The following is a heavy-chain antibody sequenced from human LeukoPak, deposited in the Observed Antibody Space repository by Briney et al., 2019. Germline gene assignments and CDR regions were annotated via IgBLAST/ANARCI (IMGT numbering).Heavy chain of an antibody. CDR1: GGTFSSYA. CDR2: IIPIFDTA. Sequence: ASVKVSCKASGGTFSSYAISWVRQAPGQGLEWMGGIIPIFDTANYAQKFQGRVTITADESTSTAYMELSSLRSEDTAVYYCARFSTGYSYAPIDYWGQGTLVTVSS. CDR3: ARFSTGYSYAPIDY. V-gene: IGHV1-69*13. D-gene: IGHD5-18*01. J-gene: IGHJ4*02.